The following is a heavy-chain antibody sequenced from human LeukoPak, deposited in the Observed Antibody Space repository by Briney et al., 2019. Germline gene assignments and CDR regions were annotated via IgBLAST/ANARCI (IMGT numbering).Heavy chain of an antibody. D-gene: IGHD6-19*01. CDR3: AGGGGGDGSGWSTTDY. Sequence: PGGSLRLSCVGSGFTFSSYWMSWVRQAPGKGLEWVANINQDGSEKYDVDSAKGRFTISRDNAKNSPYLQMNSLRVEDTSMYYLAGGGGGDGSGWSTTDYWGQGTLVTISS. CDR1: GFTFSSYW. J-gene: IGHJ4*02. CDR2: INQDGSEK. V-gene: IGHV3-7*04.